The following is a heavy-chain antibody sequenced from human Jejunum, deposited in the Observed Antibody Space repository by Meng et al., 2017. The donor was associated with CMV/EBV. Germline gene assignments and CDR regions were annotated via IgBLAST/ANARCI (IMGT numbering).Heavy chain of an antibody. CDR2: FRGVGGST. Sequence: SGFSFNDYGMSWVRQAPGRGLEWVSGFRGVGGSTFYADSVEGRFSISRDNSAVYLQMDSLRADDTAVYYCAKDGSRSSSWQWFDSWGQGTLVTVSS. CDR1: GFSFNDYG. CDR3: AKDGSRSSSWQWFDS. J-gene: IGHJ5*01. V-gene: IGHV3-23*01. D-gene: IGHD6-13*01.